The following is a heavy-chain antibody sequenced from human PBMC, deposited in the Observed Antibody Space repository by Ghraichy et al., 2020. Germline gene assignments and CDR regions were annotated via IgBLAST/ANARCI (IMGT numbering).Heavy chain of an antibody. CDR2: INSNSGAT. V-gene: IGHV1-2*06. CDR1: GYSFSVYF. D-gene: IGHD1-26*01. CDR3: AKSRGEVVPGTPHFEV. J-gene: IGHJ1*01. Sequence: ASVKVSCETSGYSFSVYFLHWVRQAPGQGFEWMGRINSNSGATNVARKFQGRVTMTRDTSTSTAYMELSWLQSGDTAIYFCAKSRGEVVPGTPHFEVWGQGTLITVSS.